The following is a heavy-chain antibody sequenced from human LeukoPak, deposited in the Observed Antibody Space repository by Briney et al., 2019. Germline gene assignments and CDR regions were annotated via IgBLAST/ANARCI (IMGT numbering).Heavy chain of an antibody. CDR2: LYHSDSA. J-gene: IGHJ6*03. Sequence: KPSETLSLTCAVSGYSISNGYYLVWIRQPPGRGLEWIGSLYHSDSAYYNTSLSSRVSMSVDTSKNQFSLTLSFVTAADTAVYYCARQHDSYYYYYLDVWGSGTTVTVSS. CDR3: ARQHDSYYYYYLDV. CDR1: GYSISNGYY. V-gene: IGHV4-38-2*01.